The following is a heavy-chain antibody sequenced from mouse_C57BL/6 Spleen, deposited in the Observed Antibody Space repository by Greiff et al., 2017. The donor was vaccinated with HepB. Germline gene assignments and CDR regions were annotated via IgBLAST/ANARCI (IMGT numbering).Heavy chain of an antibody. D-gene: IGHD2-4*01. V-gene: IGHV5-9-1*02. Sequence: EVMLVESGEGLVKPGGSLKLSCAASGFTFSSYAMSWVRQTPEKRLEWVAYISSGGDYIYYADTVKGRFTISRDNARNTLYLQMSSLKSEDTAMYYCTRAGGLDDYDVGAMDYWGQGTSVTVSS. CDR3: TRAGGLDDYDVGAMDY. J-gene: IGHJ4*01. CDR2: ISSGGDYI. CDR1: GFTFSSYA.